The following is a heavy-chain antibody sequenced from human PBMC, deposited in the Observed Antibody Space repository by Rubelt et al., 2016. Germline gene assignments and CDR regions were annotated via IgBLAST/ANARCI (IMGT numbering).Heavy chain of an antibody. CDR3: ARRTPDGFIDY. D-gene: IGHD2-2*01. CDR1: GGSISSYY. J-gene: IGHJ4*02. Sequence: QVQLQESGPGLVKPSETLSLTCTVSGGSISSYYWSWIRQPPGKGLEWIGYIYYSGSTNYNPSLKSRVTVSVDTSKNQFSLKLSSVTAADTAVYYCARRTPDGFIDYWGQGTLVTVSS. CDR2: IYYSGST. V-gene: IGHV4-59*12.